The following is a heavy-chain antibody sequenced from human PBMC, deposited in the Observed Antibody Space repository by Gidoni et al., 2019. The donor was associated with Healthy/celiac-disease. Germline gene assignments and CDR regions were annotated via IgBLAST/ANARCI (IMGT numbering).Heavy chain of an antibody. CDR3: ARAHYGSGSYLWFDP. D-gene: IGHD3-10*01. J-gene: IGHJ5*02. V-gene: IGHV1-2*02. Sequence: VKVSCKAAGYTFTGYYMHWVRQAPGQGLEWMGWINPNSGGTNYAQKFQGRVTMTRDTSISTAYMELSRLRSDDTAVYYCARAHYGSGSYLWFDPWGQGTLVTVSS. CDR2: INPNSGGT. CDR1: GYTFTGYY.